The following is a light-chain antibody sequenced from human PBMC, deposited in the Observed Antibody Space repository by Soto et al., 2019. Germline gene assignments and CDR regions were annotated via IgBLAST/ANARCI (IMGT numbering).Light chain of an antibody. V-gene: IGKV3-15*01. CDR2: AVS. Sequence: EILMTQSPATLSVSPGERATLSCRASQSVSNNLAWYQQKPGQAPRLLIYAVSSRPAGIPARFSGSGSGTDFTLTISSLEPEDFAVYYCQQRTNWPPFNFGQGTKLEIK. CDR3: QQRTNWPPFN. J-gene: IGKJ2*01. CDR1: QSVSNN.